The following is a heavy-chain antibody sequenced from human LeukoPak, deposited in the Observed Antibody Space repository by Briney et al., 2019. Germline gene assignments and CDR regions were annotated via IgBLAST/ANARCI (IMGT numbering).Heavy chain of an antibody. D-gene: IGHD3-3*01. Sequence: PGGSLRLSCAASGLTFSSYSMNWVRQAPGKGLEWVSSISSSSSYIYYADSVKGRFTISRDNAKNSLYLQMNSLGAEDTAVYYCARSDFWSGYHTRGDAFDIWGQGTMVTVSS. J-gene: IGHJ3*02. CDR1: GLTFSSYS. V-gene: IGHV3-21*01. CDR3: ARSDFWSGYHTRGDAFDI. CDR2: ISSSSSYI.